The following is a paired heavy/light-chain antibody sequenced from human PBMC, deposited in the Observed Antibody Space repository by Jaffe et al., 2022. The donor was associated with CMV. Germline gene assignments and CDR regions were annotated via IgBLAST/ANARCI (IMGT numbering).Light chain of an antibody. Sequence: QSALTQPPSASGSPGQSVTISCTGTSSDVGGYNYVSWYQQHPGKAPKFMIYEVSKRPSGVPDRFSGSRSGNTASLTVSGLQAEDEADYYCSSYAGSNTWVFGGGTKLTVL. V-gene: IGLV2-8*01. CDR1: SSDVGGYNY. CDR3: SSYAGSNTWV. J-gene: IGLJ3*02. CDR2: EVS.
Heavy chain of an antibody. D-gene: IGHD1-1*01. V-gene: IGHV3-33*01. CDR3: ARERGPWNGFDI. Sequence: QVQLVESGGGVVQPGRSLRLSCAASGFDFSTYGMHWVRQAPGKGPEWVGVIWSDGHNKFYTDSVKGRFTISRDNSKNTLDLQMNSLRAEDTAVYYCARERGPWNGFDIWGQGTVVTVSS. CDR2: IWSDGHNK. CDR1: GFDFSTYG. J-gene: IGHJ3*02.